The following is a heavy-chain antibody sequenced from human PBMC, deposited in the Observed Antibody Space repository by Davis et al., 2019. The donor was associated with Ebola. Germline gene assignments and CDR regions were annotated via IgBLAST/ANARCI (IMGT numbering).Heavy chain of an antibody. J-gene: IGHJ6*02. Sequence: GESLKISCAASGFTFSSYAMSWVRQAPGKGLEWVSAISGSGGSTYYADSVKGRFTISRDNSKNTLYLQMNSLKTEDTAVYYCTTAHKYYDFWSGYPGSYYGMDVWGQGTTVTVSS. CDR1: GFTFSSYA. D-gene: IGHD3-3*01. CDR2: ISGSGGST. V-gene: IGHV3-23*01. CDR3: TTAHKYYDFWSGYPGSYYGMDV.